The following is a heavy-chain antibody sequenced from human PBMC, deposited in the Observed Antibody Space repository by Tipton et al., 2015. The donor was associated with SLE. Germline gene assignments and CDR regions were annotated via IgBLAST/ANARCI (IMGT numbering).Heavy chain of an antibody. Sequence: SLRLSCAASGFTFSSYALHWVRQAPGKGLEWVAVISYDGSYKYNADSVKGRFTISRDNSKNTLYLQMNSLRDEDTAIYYCATGNLVGGFDHWGQGTLVTVSS. V-gene: IGHV3-30*04. D-gene: IGHD1-26*01. CDR2: ISYDGSYK. CDR3: ATGNLVGGFDH. CDR1: GFTFSSYA. J-gene: IGHJ4*02.